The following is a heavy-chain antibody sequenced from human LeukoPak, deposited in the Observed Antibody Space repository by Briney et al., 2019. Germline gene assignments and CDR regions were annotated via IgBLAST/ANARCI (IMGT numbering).Heavy chain of an antibody. D-gene: IGHD5-18*01. CDR3: ARDGGSGYSFGPNFDY. CDR2: ISDSGGTI. CDR1: GFTFGSYT. J-gene: IGHJ4*02. V-gene: IGHV3-48*02. Sequence: GGSLRLSCAASGFTFGSYTMTWVRQAPGKGLEWVSYISDSGGTIYYADSVKGRFTISRDNAKNSLYLQMNRLRDEDTAVYYCARDGGSGYSFGPNFDYWGQGILVTVSS.